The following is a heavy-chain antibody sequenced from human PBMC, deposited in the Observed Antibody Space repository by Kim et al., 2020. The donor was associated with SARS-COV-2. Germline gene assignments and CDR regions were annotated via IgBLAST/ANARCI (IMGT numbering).Heavy chain of an antibody. Sequence: SETLSLTCTVSGGSISSYYWSWIRQPPGKGLEWIGYIYYSGSTNYNPSLKSRVTISVDTSKNQFSLKLSSVTAADTAVYYCAREGRGSYYELGYYYYGMDVWGQGTTVTVSS. D-gene: IGHD1-26*01. J-gene: IGHJ6*02. CDR2: IYYSGST. CDR1: GGSISSYY. V-gene: IGHV4-59*01. CDR3: AREGRGSYYELGYYYYGMDV.